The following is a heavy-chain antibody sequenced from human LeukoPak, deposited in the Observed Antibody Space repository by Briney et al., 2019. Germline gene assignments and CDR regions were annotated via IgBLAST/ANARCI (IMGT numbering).Heavy chain of an antibody. V-gene: IGHV4-59*08. CDR1: GGSISSYY. CDR3: ARPYAYYDSSGPWGY. J-gene: IGHJ4*02. CDR2: IYYSGST. Sequence: PSETLSLTCTVSGGSISSYYWSWIRQPPGKGLEWIGYIYYSGSTNYNPSLKCRVTISVDTSKNQFSLKLSSVTAADTAVYYCARPYAYYDSSGPWGYWGQGTLVTVSS. D-gene: IGHD3-22*01.